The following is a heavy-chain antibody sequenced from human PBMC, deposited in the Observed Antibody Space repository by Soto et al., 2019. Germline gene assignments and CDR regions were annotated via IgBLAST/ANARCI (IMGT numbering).Heavy chain of an antibody. Sequence: EVQLVESGGGLVQPGGSLRLACAASGFTVSSNYMSWVRQAPGKGLEWVSVIYSGGSTYYADSVKGRFTISRDNSKNTLYLQMNSLTVEDTAVYYCASCSRGDCYSGLDYWGQGTLVTVSS. CDR1: GFTVSSNY. CDR2: IYSGGST. J-gene: IGHJ4*02. D-gene: IGHD2-21*01. V-gene: IGHV3-66*01. CDR3: ASCSRGDCYSGLDY.